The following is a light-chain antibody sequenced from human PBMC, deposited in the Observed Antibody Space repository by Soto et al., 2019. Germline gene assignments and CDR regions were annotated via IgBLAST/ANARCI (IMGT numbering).Light chain of an antibody. Sequence: EIVLTQSPATLSLSPGERATLSCRASQSVSSRYLAWHQQKPGQAPRLLIYGASSRSTRIPDRFSGSRSGTNISLTISRLEPEDYAVYYCQQYDNSEWTFGQGTKVDIK. CDR1: QSVSSRY. V-gene: IGKV3-20*01. J-gene: IGKJ1*01. CDR2: GAS. CDR3: QQYDNSEWT.